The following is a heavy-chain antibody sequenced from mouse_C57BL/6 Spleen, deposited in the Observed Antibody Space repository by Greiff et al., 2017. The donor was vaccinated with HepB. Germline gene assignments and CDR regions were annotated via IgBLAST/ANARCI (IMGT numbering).Heavy chain of an antibody. CDR3: ALITTVVARVAY. D-gene: IGHD1-1*01. CDR1: GYTFTSYW. V-gene: IGHV1-69*01. J-gene: IGHJ3*01. CDR2: IDPSDSYT. Sequence: QVQLQQSGAELVMPGASVKLSCKASGYTFTSYWMHWVKQRPGQGLEWIGEIDPSDSYTNYNQKFKGKSTLTVDKSSSTAYMQLSSLTSEDSAVYYCALITTVVARVAYWGQGTLVTVSA.